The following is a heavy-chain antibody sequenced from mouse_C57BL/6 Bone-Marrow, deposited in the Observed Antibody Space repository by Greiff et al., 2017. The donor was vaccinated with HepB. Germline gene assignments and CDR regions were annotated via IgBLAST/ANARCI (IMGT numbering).Heavy chain of an antibody. CDR1: GYTFTSYG. D-gene: IGHD2-1*01. V-gene: IGHV1-81*01. CDR3: ARRGGYYFSYYYAMDY. J-gene: IGHJ4*01. CDR2: IYPRSGNT. Sequence: QVQLQQSGAELARPGASVKLSCKASGYTFTSYGISWVKQRTGQGLEWIGEIYPRSGNTYYNEKFKGKATLTADNSSSTAYMELRSLTSEDSAVYFCARRGGYYFSYYYAMDYWGQGTSVTVSS.